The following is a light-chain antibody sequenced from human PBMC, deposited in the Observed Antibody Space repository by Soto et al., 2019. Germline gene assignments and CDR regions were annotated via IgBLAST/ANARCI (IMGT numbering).Light chain of an antibody. CDR2: GAS. J-gene: IGKJ1*01. V-gene: IGKV3-20*01. CDR3: QQYSSSPIT. CDR1: QRVNSNY. Sequence: ELVLMQSPGTLSLSPGERATLSCRASQRVNSNYLAWYQQRPGQPPRLLISGASSRATDTPDRFSGSGSGTDFTLTIAGLEPADSAVYYCQQYSSSPITFGQGTKVDIK.